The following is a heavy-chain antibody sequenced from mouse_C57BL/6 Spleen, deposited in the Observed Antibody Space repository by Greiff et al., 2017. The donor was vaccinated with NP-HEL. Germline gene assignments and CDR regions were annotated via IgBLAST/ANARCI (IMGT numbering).Heavy chain of an antibody. Sequence: QVHVKQSGAELVRPGASVTLSCKASGYTFTDYEMHWVKQTPVHGLEWIGAIDPETGGTAYNQKFKGKAILTADKSSSTAYMELRSLTSEDSAVYYCTRGGYSDYWGQGTTLTVSS. D-gene: IGHD1-1*02. J-gene: IGHJ2*01. CDR1: GYTFTDYE. CDR3: TRGGYSDY. CDR2: IDPETGGT. V-gene: IGHV1-15*01.